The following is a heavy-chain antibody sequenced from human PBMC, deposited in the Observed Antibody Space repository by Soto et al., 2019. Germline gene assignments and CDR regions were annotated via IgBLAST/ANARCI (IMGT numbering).Heavy chain of an antibody. CDR3: ARSTNGSFDF. V-gene: IGHV3-74*01. D-gene: IGHD2-8*01. CDR2: IDFDGTIT. Sequence: GGSLRLSCAASGFTFGNYWMHWVRQAPGKGLVWVSRIDFDGTITNYTDSVKGRFTMSRDNAKRTLHLQMNSLGAEDTAVYYCARSTNGSFDFWGQGTLVTVSS. J-gene: IGHJ4*02. CDR1: GFTFGNYW.